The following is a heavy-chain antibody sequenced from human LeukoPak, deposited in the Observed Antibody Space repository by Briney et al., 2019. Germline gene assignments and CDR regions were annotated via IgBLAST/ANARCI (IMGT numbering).Heavy chain of an antibody. CDR3: ARAGGIAARDYYYYYMDV. J-gene: IGHJ6*03. Sequence: ASVKVSCKASEYTFTTYYIHWVRQAPGQGLEWMGIINPIGGSTIYAQKFQGRVTMTTDTSTSTAYMELRSLRSDDTAVYYCARAGGIAARDYYYYYMDVWGKGTTVTVSS. V-gene: IGHV1-46*01. D-gene: IGHD6-6*01. CDR1: EYTFTTYY. CDR2: INPIGGST.